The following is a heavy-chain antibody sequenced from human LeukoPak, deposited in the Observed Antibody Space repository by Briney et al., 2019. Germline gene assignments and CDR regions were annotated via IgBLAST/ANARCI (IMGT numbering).Heavy chain of an antibody. CDR2: ITQEEHNK. CDR3: AKDIEEWLVKGGGCFDY. CDR1: GFIFTNSA. D-gene: IGHD6-19*01. Sequence: GGPLRLSCAASGFIFTNSAMHWGRKAPGKALEGLGLITQEEHNKYYADCVRGQFTISKDNSKNTLYLQMSRLRAEDTALYCGAKDIEEWLVKGGGCFDYWGQGPGVIVSA. V-gene: IGHV3-30*18. J-gene: IGHJ4*02.